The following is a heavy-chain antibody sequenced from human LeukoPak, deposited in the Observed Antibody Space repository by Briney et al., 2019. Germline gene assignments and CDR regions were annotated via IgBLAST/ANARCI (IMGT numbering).Heavy chain of an antibody. CDR2: IIPIFGTA. Sequence: ASVKVSCKASGGTFSSCAISWVRQAPGQGLEWMGGIIPIFGTANYAQKFQGRVTITADESTSTAYMELSSLRSEDTAVYYCARARGEVVSDAFDIWGQGTMVTVSS. CDR3: ARARGEVVSDAFDI. V-gene: IGHV1-69*13. CDR1: GGTFSSCA. J-gene: IGHJ3*02. D-gene: IGHD3-10*01.